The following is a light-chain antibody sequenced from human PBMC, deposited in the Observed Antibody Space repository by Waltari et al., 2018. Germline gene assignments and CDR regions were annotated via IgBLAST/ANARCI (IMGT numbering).Light chain of an antibody. V-gene: IGKV1-33*01. Sequence: DIQMTQSPSSLSASVGDRVTIACQASQDISCDLNWYQQKPGKAPKLLISESSNLATGVPSRFSGSRSGTHFTFTISSLQPEDVASYYCQQYDNLPSVAFGGGTKVEL. J-gene: IGKJ4*01. CDR2: ESS. CDR3: QQYDNLPSVA. CDR1: QDISCD.